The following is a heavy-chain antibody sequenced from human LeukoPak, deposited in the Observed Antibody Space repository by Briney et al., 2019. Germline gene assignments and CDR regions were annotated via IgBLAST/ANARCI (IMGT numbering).Heavy chain of an antibody. D-gene: IGHD5-18*01. CDR1: GGSFSGYY. CDR3: ARSLDTAMVLYFDY. V-gene: IGHV4-34*01. Sequence: KTSETLSLTCAVYGGSFSGYYWSWIRQPPGKGLEWIGSIYYSGSTYYNPSLKSRVTISVDTSKNQFSLKLSSVTAADTAVYYCARSLDTAMVLYFDYWGQGTLVTVSS. J-gene: IGHJ4*02. CDR2: IYYSGST.